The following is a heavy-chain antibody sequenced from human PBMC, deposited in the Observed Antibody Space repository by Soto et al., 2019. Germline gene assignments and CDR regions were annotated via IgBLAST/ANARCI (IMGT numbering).Heavy chain of an antibody. CDR3: ARIPTALAREH. CDR1: GYTFTSYD. D-gene: IGHD1-26*01. J-gene: IGHJ1*01. CDR2: MNPYSGTT. V-gene: IGHV1-8*01. Sequence: ASVKVSCKTYGYTFTSYDLTWVRQATGQGLELMGYMNPYSGTTGYAQKFQGRVTMTMNSSISTAYMELSSLRSEDTAVYYCARIPTALAREHWGQGTLLSV.